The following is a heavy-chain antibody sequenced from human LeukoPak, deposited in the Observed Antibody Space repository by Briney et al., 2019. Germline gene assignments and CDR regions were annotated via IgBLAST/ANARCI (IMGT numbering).Heavy chain of an antibody. CDR1: GDSISSGDYY. D-gene: IGHD3-22*01. J-gene: IGHJ2*01. CDR3: AREGDYYDSSGYFWHWYFDL. CDR2: IYYSGST. Sequence: PSETLSLTCTVSGDSISSGDYYWSWIRQPPGKGLEWIGYIYYSGSTYYNPSLKSRVTISVDTSKNQFSLKLSSVTAADTAVYYCAREGDYYDSSGYFWHWYFDLWGRGTLVTVSS. V-gene: IGHV4-30-4*01.